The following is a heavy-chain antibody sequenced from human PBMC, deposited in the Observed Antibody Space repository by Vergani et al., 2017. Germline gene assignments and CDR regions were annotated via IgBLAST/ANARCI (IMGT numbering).Heavy chain of an antibody. CDR3: AXVGVRYGDKNWFDP. D-gene: IGHD4-17*01. Sequence: QVQLVQSGAEVKKPGSSVKVSCKASGGTFSSYSISWVRQAPGQGLEWMGGIIPIFGTANYAQKFQGRVTITADESTSTAYMELSSLRSEDTAVYYCAXVGVRYGDKNWFDPWGQGTLVTVSS. CDR2: IIPIFGTA. CDR1: GGTFSSYS. J-gene: IGHJ5*02. V-gene: IGHV1-69*01.